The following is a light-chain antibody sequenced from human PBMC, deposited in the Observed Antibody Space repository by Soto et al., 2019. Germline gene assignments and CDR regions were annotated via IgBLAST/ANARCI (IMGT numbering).Light chain of an antibody. CDR2: DVS. CDR3: SAWDDSLNGPV. Sequence: QSVLTQPASVSGSPGQSITISCTGTSFKNVSWYQQHPGQAPKLLIYDVSYRPSGVPDRFSGSKSGTSASLAISGLQSEDEADYYCSAWDDSLNGPVFGGGTKLTVL. J-gene: IGLJ3*02. V-gene: IGLV2-14*03. CDR1: SFKN.